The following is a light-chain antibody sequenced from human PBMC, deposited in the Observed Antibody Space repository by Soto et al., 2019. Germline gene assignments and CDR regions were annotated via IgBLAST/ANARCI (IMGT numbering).Light chain of an antibody. V-gene: IGKV1-5*01. CDR1: QSISSW. J-gene: IGKJ3*01. CDR2: DAS. CDR3: QQYNSYPFT. Sequence: DIQMTQSPSTLSASVGDRVTITCRASQSISSWLAWYQQKPGKAPKLLIYDASTLESGVPSRFSGSGSGTEFPLTISSLQPDDFATYFCQQYNSYPFTFGPGTKVEIK.